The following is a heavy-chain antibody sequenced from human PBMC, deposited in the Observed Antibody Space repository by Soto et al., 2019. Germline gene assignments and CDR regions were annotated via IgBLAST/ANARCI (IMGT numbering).Heavy chain of an antibody. CDR3: ASQDYSSSTDASFLVNGYFDL. CDR1: GGSISSSKW. Sequence: QMQLQESGPGLVKPSGTLSLTCGVSGGSISSSKWWTWVRQPPGKGPEWIGEIYHSGSTNYNPSLTSRVTISVDTSNTQFSLTLTALTAADTAVYYCASQDYSSSTDASFLVNGYFDLWGRGILVTVSS. V-gene: IGHV4-4*02. D-gene: IGHD6-6*01. J-gene: IGHJ2*01. CDR2: IYHSGST.